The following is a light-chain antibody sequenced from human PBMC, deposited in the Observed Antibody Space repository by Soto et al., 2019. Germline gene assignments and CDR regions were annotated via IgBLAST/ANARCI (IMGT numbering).Light chain of an antibody. CDR2: EVS. V-gene: IGLV2-14*01. CDR3: SSYTTANTYV. CDR1: SSDVGGYEY. Sequence: QSALTQPACVSVSPGQSITISCTGTSSDVGGYEYVSWYQHHPGKAPKLMIYEVSNRPSGVSHRFSGSKSGNTASLTISGLQAGDEADYYCSSYTTANTYVFGTGTKVTVL. J-gene: IGLJ1*01.